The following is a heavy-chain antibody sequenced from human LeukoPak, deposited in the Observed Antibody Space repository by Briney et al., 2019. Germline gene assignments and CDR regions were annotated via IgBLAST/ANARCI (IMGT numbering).Heavy chain of an antibody. CDR3: ARARSSYVLLWFGGMDV. CDR1: GGSISTSSYY. CDR2: IFYSGST. D-gene: IGHD3-10*01. V-gene: IGHV4-39*07. J-gene: IGHJ6*04. Sequence: SETLSLTCTVSGGSISTSSYYWGWVRQPPGKGLEWIGNIFYSGSTYYSPSLKSRVTISLDTSRNQFSLKLNSVTAADTAVYYCARARSSYVLLWFGGMDVWGKGTTVTISS.